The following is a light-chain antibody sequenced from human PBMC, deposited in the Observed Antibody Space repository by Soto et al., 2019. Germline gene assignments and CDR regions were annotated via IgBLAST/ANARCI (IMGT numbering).Light chain of an antibody. CDR2: NTN. Sequence: QAVVTQEPSFSVSPGGTVTLTCGLSSGSVSTSYYPSWYQQTPGQAPRTLIYNTNARSSGVPDRFSGSILGNKAALTIAGAQADDESDYYCVLYIGSGVSFGGGTKLTVL. V-gene: IGLV8-61*01. J-gene: IGLJ3*02. CDR1: SGSVSTSYY. CDR3: VLYIGSGVS.